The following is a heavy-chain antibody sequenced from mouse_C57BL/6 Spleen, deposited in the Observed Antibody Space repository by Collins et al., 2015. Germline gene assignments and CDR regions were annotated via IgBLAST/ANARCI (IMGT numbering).Heavy chain of an antibody. J-gene: IGHJ1*03. D-gene: IGHD1-1*01. Sequence: EVQLQQSGAELVRPGSSVKMSCKTSGYTFTSYGINWVKQRPGQGLEWIGYIYIGNGYTEYNEKFKGKATLTSDTSSSTAHMQLSSLTSEDSAIYFCAIYYYGSRRRYFDVWGTGTTVTVSS. CDR1: GYTFTSYG. CDR2: IYIGNGYT. V-gene: IGHV1-58*01. CDR3: AIYYYGSRRRYFDV.